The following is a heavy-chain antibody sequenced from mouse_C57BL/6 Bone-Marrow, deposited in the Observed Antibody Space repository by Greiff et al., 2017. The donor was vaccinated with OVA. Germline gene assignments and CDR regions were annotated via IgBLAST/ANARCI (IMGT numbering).Heavy chain of an antibody. Sequence: EVKLVESGAELVKPGASVKLSCTASGFNIKDYYMHWVKQRTEQGLEWIGRIDPEDGETKYAPKFQGKATITADTSSNTAYLQLSSLTSEDTAVYCCAWLLLHWYFDVWGTGTTVTVSS. V-gene: IGHV14-2*01. CDR1: GFNIKDYY. CDR3: AWLLLHWYFDV. CDR2: IDPEDGET. D-gene: IGHD2-3*01. J-gene: IGHJ1*03.